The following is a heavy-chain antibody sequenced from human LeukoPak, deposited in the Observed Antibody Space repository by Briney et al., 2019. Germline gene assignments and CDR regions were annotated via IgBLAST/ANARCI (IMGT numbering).Heavy chain of an antibody. D-gene: IGHD3-3*01. CDR2: IYYSGST. V-gene: IGHV4-39*07. CDR3: ARERGAWAGGFWSGYYSAYYYYYYMDV. CDR1: GGSISSSSYY. Sequence: TSETLSLTCTVSGGSISSSSYYWGWIRQPPGKGLEWIGSIYYSGSTYYNPSLKSRVTIPVDTSKNQFSLKLSSVTAADTAVYYCARERGAWAGGFWSGYYSAYYYYYYMDVWGKGTTVTVSS. J-gene: IGHJ6*03.